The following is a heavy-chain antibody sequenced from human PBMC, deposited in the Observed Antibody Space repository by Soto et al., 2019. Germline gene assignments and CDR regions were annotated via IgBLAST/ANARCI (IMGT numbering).Heavy chain of an antibody. D-gene: IGHD2-15*01. Sequence: SETLSLTCTVSDGSISSHSWNWVRQPPGRGLEWIGYVYSSGSTKYNPSLESRVTISVDTSKNQFSLKLTSLTAADTAIYYCARRVQSNSVVVQDNLLDPSAQGTLVPVSS. CDR3: ARRVQSNSVVVQDNLLDP. V-gene: IGHV4-59*08. CDR2: VYSSGST. J-gene: IGHJ5*02. CDR1: DGSISSHS.